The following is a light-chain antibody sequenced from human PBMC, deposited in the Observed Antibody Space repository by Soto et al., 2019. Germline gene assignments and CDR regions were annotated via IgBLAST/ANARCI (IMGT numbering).Light chain of an antibody. CDR2: DVS. CDR3: SSYTSSSTLGV. V-gene: IGLV2-14*01. CDR1: SSGVGGYNY. Sequence: QSALTQPASVSGSPGQSITISCTGTSSGVGGYNYVSWYQQHPGKAPKLMIYDVSNRPSGVSNRSSGSKSGNTASLTISGLQAEDEADYYCSSYTSSSTLGVFGTGTKVTVL. J-gene: IGLJ1*01.